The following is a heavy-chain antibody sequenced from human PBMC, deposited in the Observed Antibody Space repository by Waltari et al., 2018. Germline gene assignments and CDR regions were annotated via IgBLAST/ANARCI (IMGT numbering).Heavy chain of an antibody. CDR1: GYTFPSYG. D-gene: IGHD1-26*01. CDR3: ARGGSPRTTSDYYYGMDV. V-gene: IGHV1-18*01. CDR2: ISAYNGNT. Sequence: QVQLVQSGAEVTKPGASVKVSCKASGYTFPSYGISWVRQAPGHGLEWMGWISAYNGNTNYAQNLQGRVTMTTDTSTSTAYIELRSLRSDDTAVYYCARGGSPRTTSDYYYGMDVWGQGTTVTVSS. J-gene: IGHJ6*02.